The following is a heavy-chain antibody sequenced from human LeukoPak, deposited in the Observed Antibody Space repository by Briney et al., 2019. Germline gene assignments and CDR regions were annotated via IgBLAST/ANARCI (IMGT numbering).Heavy chain of an antibody. Sequence: PSETLSLTCAVSTDSVTSNWWSWVRQPPGKGLEWIGEVHKSGSTNYYPSLQSRVTISIDKSKNQIALELTSVTAADTAVYYCAKEIVGAPTPGAYWGQGILVTVSS. CDR1: TDSVTSNW. CDR2: VHKSGST. CDR3: AKEIVGAPTPGAY. J-gene: IGHJ4*02. V-gene: IGHV4-4*02. D-gene: IGHD1-26*01.